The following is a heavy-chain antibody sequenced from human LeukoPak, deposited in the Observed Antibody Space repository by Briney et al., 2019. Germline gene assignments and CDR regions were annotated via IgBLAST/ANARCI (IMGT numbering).Heavy chain of an antibody. CDR1: GYSISSGYY. D-gene: IGHD3-22*01. Sequence: SETLSLTCTVSGYSISSGYYWGWIRQPPGKGLEWIGSIYHSGSTYYNPSLKSRVTISVDTSKNQFSLKLSSVTAADTAGYYCARSDDYYASREFDDWCQGTLVTVSS. CDR2: IYHSGST. J-gene: IGHJ4*02. CDR3: ARSDDYYASREFDD. V-gene: IGHV4-38-2*02.